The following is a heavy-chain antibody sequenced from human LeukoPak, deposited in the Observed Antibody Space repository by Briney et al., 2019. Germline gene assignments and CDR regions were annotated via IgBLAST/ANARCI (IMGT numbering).Heavy chain of an antibody. CDR3: ARRNTAMVEGIDY. CDR2: IYPGDSDT. D-gene: IGHD5-18*01. CDR1: GYSFTSYW. V-gene: IGHV5-51*01. J-gene: IGHJ4*02. Sequence: GGSLQISCKGSGYSFTSYWIGWVRQLPGKGLEWMGIIYPGDSDTRYSPSFQGQVTISADKSISTAYLQWSSLKASDTAMYYCARRNTAMVEGIDYWGQGTLVTVSS.